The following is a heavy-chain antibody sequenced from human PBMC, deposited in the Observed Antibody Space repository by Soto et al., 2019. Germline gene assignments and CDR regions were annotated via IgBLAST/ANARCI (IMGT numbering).Heavy chain of an antibody. V-gene: IGHV3-48*01. CDR1: GFTFSSYS. Sequence: GGSLRLSCAASGFTFSSYSMNWVRQAPGKGLEWVSYISSSSSTIYYADSVKGRFTISRDNAKNSLYLQMNSLIAEDTAVYYCAREGYYYDSRPKYGMDVWGQGTTVTVSS. CDR2: ISSSSSTI. J-gene: IGHJ6*02. CDR3: AREGYYYDSRPKYGMDV. D-gene: IGHD3-22*01.